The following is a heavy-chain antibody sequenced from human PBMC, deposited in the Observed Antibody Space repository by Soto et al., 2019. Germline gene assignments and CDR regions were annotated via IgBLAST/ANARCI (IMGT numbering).Heavy chain of an antibody. Sequence: QVQLVPSGAEVKKPGASVKVSCKASGYTFTSYGISWVRQAPGQGLEWMGWISAYNGNTNYAQKLQGRVTMTTDTSPSTAYMELRSLRSDDTAVYYCARDHLYDYIWGRYRSVDYRGQGSLVTVS. V-gene: IGHV1-18*01. D-gene: IGHD3-16*02. J-gene: IGHJ4*02. CDR3: ARDHLYDYIWGRYRSVDY. CDR2: ISAYNGNT. CDR1: GYTFTSYG.